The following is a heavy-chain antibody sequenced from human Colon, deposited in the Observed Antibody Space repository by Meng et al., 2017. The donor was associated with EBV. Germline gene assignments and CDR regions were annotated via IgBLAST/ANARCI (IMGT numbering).Heavy chain of an antibody. CDR2: VYHRGDT. CDR1: GASISSDIW. D-gene: IGHD1-7*01. CDR3: GRDQGRELINH. Sequence: QVQLQESGPGLVKPSXXLSLTCTVSGASISSDIWWSWVRQPPGKGLEWIGEVYHRGDTNYNPSLKSRVDISVDKSKNQFYLSLFSVTAADTAVYYCGRDQGRELINHWGQGTLVTVSS. J-gene: IGHJ4*02. V-gene: IGHV4-4*02.